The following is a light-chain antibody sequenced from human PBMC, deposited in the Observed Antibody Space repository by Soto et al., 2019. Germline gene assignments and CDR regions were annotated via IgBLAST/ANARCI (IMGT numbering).Light chain of an antibody. CDR2: KAS. Sequence: IQMTQSPSTLSASVGERVNITCRASQSISSWLAWYQQKPGKAPKLLIYKASSLESGVPSRFSGSGSGTEFTLTISSLQPDDFATYYCQHLETFGQGTKVDI. J-gene: IGKJ1*01. V-gene: IGKV1-5*03. CDR3: QHLET. CDR1: QSISSW.